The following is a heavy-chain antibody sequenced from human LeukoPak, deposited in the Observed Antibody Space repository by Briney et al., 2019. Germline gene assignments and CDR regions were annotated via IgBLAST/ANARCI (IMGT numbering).Heavy chain of an antibody. Sequence: PGGSLRLSCAASGFTFNIYGMHWVRQAPGKGLVWVSRINGAGSSTSYADSVKGRFTVSRDNAKNTLNLQMNSLRAEDTAVYYCARDLFFSDAGYSSGWRAEYFHHWGQGTLVTVSS. CDR3: ARDLFFSDAGYSSGWRAEYFHH. V-gene: IGHV3-74*01. D-gene: IGHD6-25*01. J-gene: IGHJ1*01. CDR2: INGAGSST. CDR1: GFTFNIYG.